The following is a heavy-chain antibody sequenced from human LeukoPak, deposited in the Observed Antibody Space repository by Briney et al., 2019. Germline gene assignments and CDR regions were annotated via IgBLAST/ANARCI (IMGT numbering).Heavy chain of an antibody. CDR2: ISSSSSFI. V-gene: IGHV3-21*04. CDR1: GFTFSSYS. Sequence: GGSLRLSCAASGFTFSSYSMNWVRQAPGKGLEWVSSISSSSSFIYYADPVKGRFTISRDISKNTLYLQMNSLRAEDTAVYYCAREFAGCDYWGQGTLVTVSS. D-gene: IGHD6-19*01. CDR3: AREFAGCDY. J-gene: IGHJ4*02.